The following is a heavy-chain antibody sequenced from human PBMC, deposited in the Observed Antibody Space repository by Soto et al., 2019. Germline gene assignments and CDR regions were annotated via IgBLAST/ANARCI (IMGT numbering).Heavy chain of an antibody. CDR2: IYYRGNT. Sequence: QVQLQESGPGLVKPSETLSLTCTVSGGSISSHYWSWVRQAPGKGLEWIGCIYYRGNTFYNPSLKSRGTISVDTANNQFSLKLDSVTTADTAVYYCARVGREASGIDVWGQGTTVTVSS. J-gene: IGHJ6*02. CDR1: GGSISSHY. CDR3: ARVGREASGIDV. D-gene: IGHD3-16*01. V-gene: IGHV4-59*11.